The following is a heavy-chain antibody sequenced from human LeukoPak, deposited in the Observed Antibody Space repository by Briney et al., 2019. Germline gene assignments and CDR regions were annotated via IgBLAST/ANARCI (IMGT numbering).Heavy chain of an antibody. V-gene: IGHV6-1*01. CDR3: TRGITVTGYYFDY. CDR2: TYYRSKWYS. CDR1: GDSVSSNSAA. D-gene: IGHD6-19*01. Sequence: SQTLSLTCAISGDSVSSNSAAWNWIRQSPSRGLEWLGRTYYRSKWYSDYAVSVKGRITINPDTSKNQFSRQLNSVTPEDTAVYFCTRGITVTGYYFDYWGQGTLVTVSS. J-gene: IGHJ4*02.